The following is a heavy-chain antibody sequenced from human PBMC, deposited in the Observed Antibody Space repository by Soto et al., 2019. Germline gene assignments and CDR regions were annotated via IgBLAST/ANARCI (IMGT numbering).Heavy chain of an antibody. CDR1: GGTFSSYA. V-gene: IGHV1-69*13. D-gene: IGHD6-6*01. CDR3: ADRGSIAARPQGMDV. J-gene: IGHJ6*02. CDR2: IIPIFGTA. Sequence: GASVKVSCKASGGTFSSYAISWVRQAPGQGLEWMGGIIPIFGTANYAQKFQGRVTITADESTSTAYMELSSLRSEDTAVYYCADRGSIAARPQGMDVWGQGTTVTVSS.